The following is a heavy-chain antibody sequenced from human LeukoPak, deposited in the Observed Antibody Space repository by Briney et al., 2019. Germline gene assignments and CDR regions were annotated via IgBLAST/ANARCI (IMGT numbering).Heavy chain of an antibody. CDR3: ARRAYSAAYWKHFDY. CDR2: IYYSGST. CDR1: GGSISSYY. V-gene: IGHV4-59*01. J-gene: IGHJ4*02. Sequence: SETLSLTCTVSGGSISSYYWSWIRQPPGKGLEWIGYIYYSGSTSYNPSLKSRVTMSVDMSKKQISLKVRSVTAADTAVYFCARRAYSAAYWKHFDYWGQGTLVTVSS. D-gene: IGHD1-1*01.